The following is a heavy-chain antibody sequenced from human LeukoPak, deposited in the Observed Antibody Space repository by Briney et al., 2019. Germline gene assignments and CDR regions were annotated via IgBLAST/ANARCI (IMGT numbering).Heavy chain of an antibody. J-gene: IGHJ4*02. D-gene: IGHD3-16*02. Sequence: PGGSLRLSCAASGLTFRSYGMSWVRQAPGKGLEWVSSISSSSSYIYYADSVKGRFTISRDNAKNSLYLQMNSLRAEDTAVYYCARGDYVWGSYRYWGQGTLVTVSS. CDR1: GLTFRSYG. V-gene: IGHV3-21*01. CDR2: ISSSSSYI. CDR3: ARGDYVWGSYRY.